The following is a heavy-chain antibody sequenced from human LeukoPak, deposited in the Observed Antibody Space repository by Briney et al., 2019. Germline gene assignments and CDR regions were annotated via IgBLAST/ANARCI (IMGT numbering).Heavy chain of an antibody. CDR2: IRHDGSEK. Sequence: GGSLRLSCAASGFTFSSYWMSWVRQAPGKGLEWVANIRHDGSEKYYVDSVKGRFAISRDDAKDSLYLQMNSLRVEDTAVYYCARGGSRQYNFWGQGTLVTVSS. J-gene: IGHJ4*02. CDR3: ARGGSRQYNF. D-gene: IGHD5-18*01. V-gene: IGHV3-7*01. CDR1: GFTFSSYW.